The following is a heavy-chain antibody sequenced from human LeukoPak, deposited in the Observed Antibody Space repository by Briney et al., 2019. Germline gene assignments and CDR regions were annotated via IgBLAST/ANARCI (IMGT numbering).Heavy chain of an antibody. CDR1: GFTFSDYY. J-gene: IGHJ6*03. V-gene: IGHV3-11*04. Sequence: GGSLRLSCAASGFTFSDYYMSWIRQAPGKGLEWVSYISSSGSTIYYADSVKGRFTISRDNAKNSLYLQMNSLRAEDTAVYYCARDNTGSYYYYYYMDVWGKGTTVTVSS. D-gene: IGHD3-10*01. CDR2: ISSSGSTI. CDR3: ARDNTGSYYYYYYMDV.